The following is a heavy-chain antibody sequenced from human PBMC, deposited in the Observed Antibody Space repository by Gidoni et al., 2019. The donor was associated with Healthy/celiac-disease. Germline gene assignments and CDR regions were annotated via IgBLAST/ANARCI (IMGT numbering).Heavy chain of an antibody. V-gene: IGHV5-51*03. J-gene: IGHJ4*02. Sequence: EVQLVQSGAEVKKPGESLKISCKGSGYSFTSYWIGWVRQMPGKGLEWMGIIYPGDSDTRYSPSFQGQVTISADKSISTAYLQWSSLKASDTAMYYCARLDTYYYDSSGYYPSSFDYWGQGTLVTVSS. CDR3: ARLDTYYYDSSGYYPSSFDY. CDR1: GYSFTSYW. D-gene: IGHD3-22*01. CDR2: IYPGDSDT.